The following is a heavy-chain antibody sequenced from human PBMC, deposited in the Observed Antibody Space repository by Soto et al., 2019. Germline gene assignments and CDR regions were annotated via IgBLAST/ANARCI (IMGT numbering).Heavy chain of an antibody. V-gene: IGHV6-1*01. CDR2: TYYRSKWYN. CDR3: ARGSWDDASGHYYMDV. J-gene: IGHJ6*03. D-gene: IGHD1-1*01. CDR1: GDSVSSNSAG. Sequence: QVQLQQSGPGLVKPSQTLSLTCDISGDSVSSNSAGWNWIRQTPSRGLEWLGRTYYRSKWYNNYAVSVKRRVSVNPDTAKNQFSLQLNSVTPEDTAVYYCARGSWDDASGHYYMDVWGKGTTVTVSS.